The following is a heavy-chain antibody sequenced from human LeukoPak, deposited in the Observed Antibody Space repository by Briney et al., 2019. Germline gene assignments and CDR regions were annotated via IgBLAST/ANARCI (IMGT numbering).Heavy chain of an antibody. D-gene: IGHD6-13*01. V-gene: IGHV1-2*02. Sequence: EASVKVSCKASGYTFTGYYMHWVRQAPGQGLEWMGWINPNSGGPTYAQKFQGRVTMTRDTSISTAYMELSRLRSDDTAVNYCARVNLVLCATRTRFSAAGNELCNYYYMDVWGKGTTVTGSS. J-gene: IGHJ6*03. CDR3: ARVNLVLCATRTRFSAAGNELCNYYYMDV. CDR2: INPNSGGP. CDR1: GYTFTGYY.